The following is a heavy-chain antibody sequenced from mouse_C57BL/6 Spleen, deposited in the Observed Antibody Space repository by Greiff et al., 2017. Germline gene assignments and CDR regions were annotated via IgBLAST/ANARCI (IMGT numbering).Heavy chain of an antibody. CDR3: ARDLAGTPYYFDD. D-gene: IGHD4-1*01. CDR2: IYPGDGDT. CDR1: GYAFSSSW. V-gene: IGHV1-82*01. Sequence: QVQLQQSGPELVKPGASVKISCKASGYAFSSSWLNWVKQRPGKGLEWIGRIYPGDGDTNYNGKFKGKATLTADKSSSTAYMQLSSLTSEDSAVXFCARDLAGTPYYFDDWGQGTTLTVSS. J-gene: IGHJ2*01.